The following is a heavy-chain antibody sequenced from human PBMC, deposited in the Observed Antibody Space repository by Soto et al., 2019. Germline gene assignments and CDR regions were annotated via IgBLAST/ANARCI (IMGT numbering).Heavy chain of an antibody. CDR3: ARDGLGVYYFDY. J-gene: IGHJ4*02. Sequence: QVQLVESGGGVVQPGRSLRLSCAASGFTFSRYGMHWVRQAPGKGLEWVAVIWYDGSNKYYADSVKGRFTISRDNSKNTLYLQMNSLRAEDTAVYYCARDGLGVYYFDYWGQGTLVTVSS. V-gene: IGHV3-33*01. CDR1: GFTFSRYG. D-gene: IGHD3-16*01. CDR2: IWYDGSNK.